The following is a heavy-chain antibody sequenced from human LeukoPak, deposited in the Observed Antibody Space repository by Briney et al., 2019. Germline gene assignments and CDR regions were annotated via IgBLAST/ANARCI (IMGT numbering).Heavy chain of an antibody. V-gene: IGHV4-59*06. Sequence: SETLSLTCTVSGASISSYYWSWIRQHPGKGLEWIGYIYYSGTHYDPSLKSRVSISVDTSKNQFSLKLSSVTAADTAVYYCARADSSSWTVDYWGQGTLVTVSS. CDR1: GASISSYY. CDR2: IYYSGT. J-gene: IGHJ4*02. CDR3: ARADSSSWTVDY. D-gene: IGHD6-13*01.